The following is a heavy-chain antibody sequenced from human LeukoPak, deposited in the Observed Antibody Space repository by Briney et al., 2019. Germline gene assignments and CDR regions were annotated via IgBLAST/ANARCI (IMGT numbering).Heavy chain of an antibody. CDR1: GFMFSGSA. J-gene: IGHJ4*02. V-gene: IGHV3-73*01. Sequence: GGSLRLSCAASGFMFSGSAIHWVRQASGKGLEWVGRIRSRGNTYATAYIAAVKGRFTVSRDDSKNTAYLQMNSLKTEDTAVYYCASHSDGYADYWGQGTLVTVSS. CDR3: ASHSDGYADY. D-gene: IGHD5-24*01. CDR2: IRSRGNTYAT.